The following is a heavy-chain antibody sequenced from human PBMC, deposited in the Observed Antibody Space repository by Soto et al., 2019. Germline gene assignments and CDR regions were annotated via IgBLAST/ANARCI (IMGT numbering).Heavy chain of an antibody. Sequence: QVQLVQSGAEVKKPGSSVKVSCKASGGTFSSYTISWVRQAPGQGLEWMGRIIPILGIANYAQKFQGRVTITADKSTSTAYMELSSLRSEDTAVYYCASDPVAAREGNWFDPWGQGTLVTVSS. D-gene: IGHD6-13*01. CDR1: GGTFSSYT. CDR2: IIPILGIA. CDR3: ASDPVAAREGNWFDP. J-gene: IGHJ5*02. V-gene: IGHV1-69*02.